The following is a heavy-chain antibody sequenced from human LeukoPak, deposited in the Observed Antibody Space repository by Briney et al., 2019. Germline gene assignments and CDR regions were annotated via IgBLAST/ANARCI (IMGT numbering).Heavy chain of an antibody. V-gene: IGHV3-21*01. CDR2: ISSRSSYI. CDR3: ARDGTSYSTSSPRPPDY. Sequence: PGGSLRLSCAASHFTFTTYWMSWVRQAPGKGLEWVSSISSRSSYIYYADSVKGRVTISRDNAKNSLYLQMNSLRAEDTAVYYCARDGTSYSTSSPRPPDYWGQGTLVTVSS. J-gene: IGHJ4*02. D-gene: IGHD6-6*01. CDR1: HFTFTTYW.